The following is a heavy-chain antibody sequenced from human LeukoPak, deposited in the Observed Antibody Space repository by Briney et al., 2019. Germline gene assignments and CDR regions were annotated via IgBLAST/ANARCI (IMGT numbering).Heavy chain of an antibody. J-gene: IGHJ4*02. D-gene: IGHD3-16*01. CDR1: GFTFSSYG. CDR2: ISYDGSEI. Sequence: GGSLRLSCAASGFTFSSYGMHWVRQAPGKGLEWVAVISYDGSEIYYADSVKGRFTVSRDNAKNSLFLQMNSLRAEDTAVYYCARVGGVYESDFWGQGTLVTVSS. CDR3: ARVGGVYESDF. V-gene: IGHV3-30*03.